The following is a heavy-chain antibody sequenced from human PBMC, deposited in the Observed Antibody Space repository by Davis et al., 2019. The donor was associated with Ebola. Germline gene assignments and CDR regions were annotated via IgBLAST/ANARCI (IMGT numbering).Heavy chain of an antibody. CDR1: GYTFTSYG. Sequence: ASVKVSCKASGYTFTSYGISWVRQAPGQGLEWMGWISAYNGNTNYAQKLQGRVTMTTDTSTSTAYMELRSLRSDDTAVYYCARGCSGGSCLRNWFDPWGQGTLVTVSS. V-gene: IGHV1-18*01. CDR3: ARGCSGGSCLRNWFDP. J-gene: IGHJ5*02. D-gene: IGHD2-15*01. CDR2: ISAYNGNT.